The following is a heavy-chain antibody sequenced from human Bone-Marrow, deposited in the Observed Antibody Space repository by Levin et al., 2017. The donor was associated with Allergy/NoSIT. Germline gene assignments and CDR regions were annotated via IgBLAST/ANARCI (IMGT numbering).Heavy chain of an antibody. CDR2: ISSGGHYI. Sequence: GGSLRLSCAASGFVFSTYSMNWVRQAPGKGLEWVAAISSGGHYIYYADSLEGRFTISRDNAKNSLFLQMNSLRADDTAVYYCARDTHTSEFQLLFYGMEVWGQGTTVTVSS. D-gene: IGHD2-2*01. CDR3: ARDTHTSEFQLLFYGMEV. J-gene: IGHJ6*02. V-gene: IGHV3-21*06. CDR1: GFVFSTYS.